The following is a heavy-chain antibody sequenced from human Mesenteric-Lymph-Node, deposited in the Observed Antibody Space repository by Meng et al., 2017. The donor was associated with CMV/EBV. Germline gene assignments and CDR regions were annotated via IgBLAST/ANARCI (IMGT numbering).Heavy chain of an antibody. V-gene: IGHV3-21*01. Sequence: GESLKISCAASGFTFITAWMSWVRQAPGKGLEWVSSITSSSSFIYYADSVKGRFTISRDDARNSLYLQMNSLRAEDTAVYYCARDQYTAMVKDGMDVWGQGTTVTVSS. J-gene: IGHJ6*02. CDR3: ARDQYTAMVKDGMDV. CDR1: GFTFITAW. D-gene: IGHD5-18*01. CDR2: ITSSSSFI.